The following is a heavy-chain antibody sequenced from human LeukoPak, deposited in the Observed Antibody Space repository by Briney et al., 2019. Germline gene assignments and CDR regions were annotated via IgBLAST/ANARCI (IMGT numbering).Heavy chain of an antibody. D-gene: IGHD6-19*01. CDR3: ARCGSGRSTVFDP. CDR1: GGTFSSYA. Sequence: SVKVSCKASGGTFSSYAISWVRQAPGQGLEWMGRIIPILGIANYAQKFQGRVTITADKSTSTAYTELSSLRSEDTAVYYCARCGSGRSTVFDPWGQGTLVTVSS. J-gene: IGHJ5*02. CDR2: IIPILGIA. V-gene: IGHV1-69*04.